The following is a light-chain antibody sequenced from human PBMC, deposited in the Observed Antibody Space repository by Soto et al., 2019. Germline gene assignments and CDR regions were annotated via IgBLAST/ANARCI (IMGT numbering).Light chain of an antibody. CDR1: QNIDRW. V-gene: IGKV1-5*01. CDR2: HAS. CDR3: QHYNSYGT. J-gene: IGKJ1*01. Sequence: DIQITQSPSTLPAXXXXXXXXXCRASQNIDRWVAWYQQKSGKAPKILIYHASSLETGVPSRFSGSGSGTEFTLTISSVQPDDFASYYCQHYNSYGTFGQGTKV.